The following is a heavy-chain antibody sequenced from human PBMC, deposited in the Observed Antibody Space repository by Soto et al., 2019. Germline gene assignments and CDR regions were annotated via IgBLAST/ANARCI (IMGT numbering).Heavy chain of an antibody. CDR1: GFIFSKSA. CDR2: ISAGGDTT. D-gene: IGHD3-3*01. V-gene: IGHV3-23*01. J-gene: IGHJ6*02. CDR3: VKDWSGNNCPCMDV. Sequence: EVQLLESGGGLVQPGGSLSLSCAASGFIFSKSAMTWVRQAPGKGLEWVSSISAGGDTTYYADSVRGRFTISRDSSKTTLYLQMNTLRVEATAIYYCVKDWSGNNCPCMDVWGHGTAVTVS.